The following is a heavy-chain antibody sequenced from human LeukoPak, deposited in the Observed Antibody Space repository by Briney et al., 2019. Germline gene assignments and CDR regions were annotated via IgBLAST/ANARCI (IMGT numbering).Heavy chain of an antibody. Sequence: GGSLRLSCAASGFTFSNYGMHWVRQAPGKGLEWVAVIWYDGSNKYYADSVKGRFTISRDNSKNTLYLQMNSLRAEDTAVYYCARANGMAAAGSYYFDYWGQGTLVTVSS. CDR3: ARANGMAAAGSYYFDY. J-gene: IGHJ4*02. CDR1: GFTFSNYG. CDR2: IWYDGSNK. V-gene: IGHV3-33*01. D-gene: IGHD6-13*01.